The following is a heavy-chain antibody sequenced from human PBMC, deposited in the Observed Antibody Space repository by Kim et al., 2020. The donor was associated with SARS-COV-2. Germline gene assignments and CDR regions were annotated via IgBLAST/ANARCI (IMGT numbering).Heavy chain of an antibody. V-gene: IGHV1-46*01. Sequence: QKFQGRVTMPRETSTSTVYMELSSLRSEDTAVYYCARDHRVGYYYYGMDVWGQGTTVTVSS. J-gene: IGHJ6*02. D-gene: IGHD5-12*01. CDR3: ARDHRVGYYYYGMDV.